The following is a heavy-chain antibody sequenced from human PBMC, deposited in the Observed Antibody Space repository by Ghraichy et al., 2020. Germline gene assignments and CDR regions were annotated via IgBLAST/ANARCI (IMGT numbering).Heavy chain of an antibody. J-gene: IGHJ6*02. V-gene: IGHV3-23*01. Sequence: AGSLRLSCAASGFLFSSYAMSWVRQAPGKGLEWVSFISGSGGTTFYTDSVRGRFTISRDNSKNIVYLQINSLRAEDTAVYFCAKGRGSTDSSGYRALDVWGQGTTVTVSS. CDR3: AKGRGSTDSSGYRALDV. D-gene: IGHD3-22*01. CDR1: GFLFSSYA. CDR2: ISGSGGTT.